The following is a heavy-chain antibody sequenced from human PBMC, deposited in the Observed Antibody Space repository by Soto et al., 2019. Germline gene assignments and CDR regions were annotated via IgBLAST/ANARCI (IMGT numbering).Heavy chain of an antibody. D-gene: IGHD6-13*01. CDR2: IRSKAYGGTT. CDR3: NRESIAAAESDY. CDR1: GFTFGDYA. J-gene: IGHJ4*02. V-gene: IGHV3-49*03. Sequence: PGGSLRLSCTASGFTFGDYAMSWFRQAPGKGLEWVGFIRSKAYGGTTEYAASVKGRFTISRDDSKSIAYLQMNSLKTEDTAVYYFNRESIAAAESDYCGQGNLVTVSS.